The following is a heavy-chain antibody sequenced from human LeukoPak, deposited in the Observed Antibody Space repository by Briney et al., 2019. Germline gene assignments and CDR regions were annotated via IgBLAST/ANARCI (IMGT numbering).Heavy chain of an antibody. CDR1: GFTFSDYY. CDR3: AREDDDWGPNTFDV. V-gene: IGHV3-11*06. J-gene: IGHJ3*01. Sequence: PGGSLRLSCAASGFTFSDYYMNWVRQAPGKGLEWVSYINSGSSYMYYPDSVKGRFTISRDNAKNSLYLQMDSLRDEDTAVYYCAREDDDWGPNTFDVWGQGTVVAVSS. D-gene: IGHD7-27*01. CDR2: INSGSSYM.